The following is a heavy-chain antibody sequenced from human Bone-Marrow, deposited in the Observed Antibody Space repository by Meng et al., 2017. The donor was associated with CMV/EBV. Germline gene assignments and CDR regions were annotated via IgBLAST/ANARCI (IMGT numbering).Heavy chain of an antibody. Sequence: GVSLRLSCAASGFTFSSYGMHWVRQAPGKGLEWVAFIRYDGSNKYYADSVKGRFTISRDNSKNTLYLQMNSLRAEDTAVYYCAKGGWDIVVVPAAIGHDAFDIWGQGTMVTVSS. CDR3: AKGGWDIVVVPAAIGHDAFDI. V-gene: IGHV3-30*02. CDR2: IRYDGSNK. D-gene: IGHD2-2*02. J-gene: IGHJ3*02. CDR1: GFTFSSYG.